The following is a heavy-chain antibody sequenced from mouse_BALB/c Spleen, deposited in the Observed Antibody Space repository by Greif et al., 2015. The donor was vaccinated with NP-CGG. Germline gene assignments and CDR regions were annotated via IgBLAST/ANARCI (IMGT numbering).Heavy chain of an antibody. D-gene: IGHD2-2*01. CDR1: GFNIKDYY. CDR2: IDPENGNT. Sequence: EVQLQQSGAELVRPGALVKLSCKASGFNIKDYYMHWVKQRPEQGLEWIGWIDPENGNTIYDPKFQGKASITADTSSNTAYLQLSSLTSEDTAVYYCARGGYPHYYAMDYWGQGTSVTVSS. V-gene: IGHV14-1*02. CDR3: ARGGYPHYYAMDY. J-gene: IGHJ4*01.